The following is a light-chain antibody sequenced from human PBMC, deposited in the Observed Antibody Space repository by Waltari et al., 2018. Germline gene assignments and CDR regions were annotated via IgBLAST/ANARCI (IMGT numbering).Light chain of an antibody. J-gene: IGKJ1*01. V-gene: IGKV3-20*01. CDR1: QSVSRT. Sequence: EIVLTQSPGTLFLSPGDGATLSCRARQSVSRTLAWYQQKPGQAPRLLIYGASRRATGIPDRFSGSGSGTDFSLTISRLEPDDSAVYFCQHYVSLPGTFGQGTKVEIK. CDR2: GAS. CDR3: QHYVSLPGT.